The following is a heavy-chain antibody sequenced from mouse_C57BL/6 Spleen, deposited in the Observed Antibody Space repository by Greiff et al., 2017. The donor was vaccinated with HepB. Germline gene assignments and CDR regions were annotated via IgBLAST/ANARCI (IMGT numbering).Heavy chain of an antibody. CDR2: IDPEDGDT. Sequence: VQLQQSGAELVRPGASVKLSCTASGFNIKDYYMHWVKQRPEQGLEWIGRIDPEDGDTEYAPKFQGKATMSADTSSNTAYLQLSSLTSEDTAVYYCTTITTSYAMDYWGQGTSVTVSS. CDR3: TTITTSYAMDY. J-gene: IGHJ4*01. CDR1: GFNIKDYY. V-gene: IGHV14-1*01. D-gene: IGHD1-1*01.